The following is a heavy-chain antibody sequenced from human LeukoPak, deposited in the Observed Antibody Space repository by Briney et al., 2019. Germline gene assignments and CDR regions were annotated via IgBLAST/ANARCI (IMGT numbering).Heavy chain of an antibody. D-gene: IGHD1/OR15-1a*01. J-gene: IGHJ3*02. V-gene: IGHV3-11*04. CDR3: ARDQPRNKNAFDI. Sequence: GGSLRLSCAASGFTFSDYYMSWIRQAPGKGLEWVSYISSSGSTIYYADSVKGRFTISRDNSKNTLYLQMNSLRAEDTAVYYCARDQPRNKNAFDIWGQGTMVTVSS. CDR2: ISSSGSTI. CDR1: GFTFSDYY.